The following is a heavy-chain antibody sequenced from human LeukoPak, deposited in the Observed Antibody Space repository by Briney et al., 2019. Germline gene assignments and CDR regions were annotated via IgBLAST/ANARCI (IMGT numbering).Heavy chain of an antibody. Sequence: GGSPRLSCTASGFIFSNYGIHWVRQAPGKGLEWVAFIRYDGDYKFYADSVKGRFTISRDNFKNTLYLQMNSLRAEDTAVYYCAKDLYGSSPDYWGQGTLVTVSS. V-gene: IGHV3-30*02. CDR3: AKDLYGSSPDY. D-gene: IGHD6-13*01. CDR1: GFIFSNYG. CDR2: IRYDGDYK. J-gene: IGHJ4*02.